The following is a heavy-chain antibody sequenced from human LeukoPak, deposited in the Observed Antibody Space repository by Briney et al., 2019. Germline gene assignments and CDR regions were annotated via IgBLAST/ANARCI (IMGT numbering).Heavy chain of an antibody. CDR2: IYSGGST. V-gene: IGHV3-53*01. Sequence: GGSLRLSCAASGFIVSTNYMSWVRQAPGKGLEWVSVIYSGGSTLYADSVKGRFTISRDKSKNTLYLQVNSLRAEDTGVYYCAELGITMIGGVWGKGTTVTISS. J-gene: IGHJ6*04. CDR3: AELGITMIGGV. CDR1: GFIVSTNY. D-gene: IGHD3-10*02.